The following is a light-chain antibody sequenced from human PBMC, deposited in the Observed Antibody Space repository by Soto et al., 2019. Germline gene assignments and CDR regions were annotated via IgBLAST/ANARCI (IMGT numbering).Light chain of an antibody. J-gene: IGLJ1*01. CDR2: EVT. V-gene: IGLV2-23*02. CDR1: SRDIGTSNL. CDR3: DSFTGISTSLFV. Sequence: QSVLTQPASVSGSPGQSITISCTGTSRDIGTSNLVSWYQQYPDKAPKLMIYEVTKRPSGISYRFSGSKSGNTASLTISGLQPEDEADYYCDSFTGISTSLFVFGTGTKVTVL.